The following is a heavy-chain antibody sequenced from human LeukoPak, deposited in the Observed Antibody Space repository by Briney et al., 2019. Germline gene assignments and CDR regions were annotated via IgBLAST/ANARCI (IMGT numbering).Heavy chain of an antibody. V-gene: IGHV1-69*01. CDR2: IIPIFGTA. CDR1: VGTFSSYA. D-gene: IGHD2-15*01. CDR3: ARSRWGCSGGSCYGYYFDY. Sequence: SVKVSCKASVGTFSSYAIRWVRQPPCQRLEWMGGIIPIFGTANYAKKFQGRVTITADESTSTAYMELSSLRSEDTAVYYCARSRWGCSGGSCYGYYFDYWGQGTLVTVSS. J-gene: IGHJ4*02.